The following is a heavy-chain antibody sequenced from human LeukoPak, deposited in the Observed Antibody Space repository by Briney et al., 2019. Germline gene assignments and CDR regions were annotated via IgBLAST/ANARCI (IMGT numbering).Heavy chain of an antibody. CDR1: GYTCTSYG. J-gene: IGHJ4*02. CDR2: SSAYNGNT. D-gene: IGHD6-19*01. CDR3: ARVPRWGGYSSGWYRDY. V-gene: IGHV1-18*01. Sequence: ASVKVSCKASGYTCTSYGISLVRQAPGQGLEWMGWSSAYNGNTNYAQKLQGRVTMTTDTSTSTAYMELRSLRSDDTAVYYCARVPRWGGYSSGWYRDYWGQGTLVTVSS.